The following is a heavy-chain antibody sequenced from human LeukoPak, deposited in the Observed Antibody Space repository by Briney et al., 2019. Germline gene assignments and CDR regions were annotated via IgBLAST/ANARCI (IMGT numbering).Heavy chain of an antibody. J-gene: IGHJ6*03. CDR1: GGSLSSYY. V-gene: IGHV4-4*07. CDR3: ARTPRRANSRYYYYYMDV. CDR2: IYISGST. Sequence: KPAETLYFTCTVSGGSLSSYYWSLIRQPSWNGLERIGLIYISGSTNYNPSLKSRVTMSVDTSKNQFSLKLSSVTAADTAVYYCARTPRRANSRYYYYYMDVWGKGTTVTVSS. D-gene: IGHD4-23*01.